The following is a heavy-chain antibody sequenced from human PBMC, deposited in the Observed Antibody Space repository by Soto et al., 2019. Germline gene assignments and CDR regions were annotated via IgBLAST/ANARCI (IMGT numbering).Heavy chain of an antibody. Sequence: EVQLLESGGGLVQPGGSLRLSCAASGFTFSSYAMSWVRQSPGKGLEWVSAISGSGGSTYYADSVKGRFTISRDNSKNALYLQMNSLRAEDTAVYYCAKDGGYFDWSDAFDIWGQGTMVTVSS. CDR1: GFTFSSYA. CDR2: ISGSGGST. V-gene: IGHV3-23*01. D-gene: IGHD3-9*01. J-gene: IGHJ3*02. CDR3: AKDGGYFDWSDAFDI.